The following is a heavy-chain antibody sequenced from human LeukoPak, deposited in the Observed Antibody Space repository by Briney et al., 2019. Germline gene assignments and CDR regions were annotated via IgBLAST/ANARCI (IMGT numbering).Heavy chain of an antibody. V-gene: IGHV1-18*01. CDR1: GYTFTSYG. Sequence: ASVKVSCKASGYTFTSYGISWVRQAPGQRLEWMGWISAYNGNTNYAQKLQGRVTMTTDTSTSTAYMELRSLRSDDTAVYYCAREGIVVVPAARVYYYYGMDVWGQGTTVTVSS. CDR3: AREGIVVVPAARVYYYYGMDV. J-gene: IGHJ6*02. CDR2: ISAYNGNT. D-gene: IGHD2-2*01.